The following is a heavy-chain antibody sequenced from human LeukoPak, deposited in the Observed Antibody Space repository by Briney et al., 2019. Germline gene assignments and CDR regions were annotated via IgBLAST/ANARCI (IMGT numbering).Heavy chain of an antibody. J-gene: IGHJ6*04. V-gene: IGHV3-48*03. CDR3: AELGITMIGGV. CDR2: ISSSGSTI. Sequence: GGSLRLSCAASGFIFSSYWMAWVRQAPGKGLEWVSYISSSGSTIYYADSVKGRFTISRDNAKNSLYLQMNSLRAEDTAVYYCAELGITMIGGVWGKGTTVTISS. D-gene: IGHD3-10*02. CDR1: GFIFSSYW.